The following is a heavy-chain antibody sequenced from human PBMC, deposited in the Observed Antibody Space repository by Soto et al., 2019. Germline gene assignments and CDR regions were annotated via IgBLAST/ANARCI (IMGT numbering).Heavy chain of an antibody. CDR3: AKGGGSYYVVAHDAFDI. CDR1: GFTFSSYA. CDR2: ISGSGGST. V-gene: IGHV3-23*01. J-gene: IGHJ3*02. D-gene: IGHD1-26*01. Sequence: HPGGSLRLSCAASGFTFSSYAMSWVRQAPGKGLEWVSAISGSGGSTYYADSVKGRFTISRDNSKNTLYLQMNSLRAEDTAVYYCAKGGGSYYVVAHDAFDIWGQGTMVTVSS.